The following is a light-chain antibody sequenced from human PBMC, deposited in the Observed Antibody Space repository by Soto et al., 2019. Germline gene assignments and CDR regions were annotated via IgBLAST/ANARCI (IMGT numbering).Light chain of an antibody. Sequence: QSALTQPASVSGSPGQSITISCTGTSSDVGGYNYVSWYQQHPGKAPKLMIYDVSNRPSGVSNRFSGSKSGNTASLTISGLQAEDEADYYCSSYTSSSTFYVFGTGTKVTLL. CDR1: SSDVGGYNY. CDR2: DVS. V-gene: IGLV2-14*01. CDR3: SSYTSSSTFYV. J-gene: IGLJ1*01.